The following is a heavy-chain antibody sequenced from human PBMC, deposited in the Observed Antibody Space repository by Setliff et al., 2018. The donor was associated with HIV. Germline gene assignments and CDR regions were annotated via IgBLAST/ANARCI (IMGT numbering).Heavy chain of an antibody. CDR2: IWYDGSNK. Sequence: GGSLRLSCAASTFTFSNYAMHWVRQAPGKGLEWVAVIWYDGSNKYYADSVKGRFTISRDNAKYSLFLQMNSLRAEDTAVYYCARDRSLDFDYWGQGTLVTVSS. J-gene: IGHJ4*02. CDR3: ARDRSLDFDY. CDR1: TFTFSNYA. V-gene: IGHV3-33*01. D-gene: IGHD3-10*01.